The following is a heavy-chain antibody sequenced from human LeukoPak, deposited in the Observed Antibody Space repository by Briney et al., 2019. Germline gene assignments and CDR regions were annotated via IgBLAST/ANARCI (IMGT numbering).Heavy chain of an antibody. D-gene: IGHD2-15*01. V-gene: IGHV4-34*01. CDR1: GGSFSGYY. Sequence: PSETLSLTCAVYGGSFSGYYWSWIRQPPGEGLEWIGEINHSGSTNYNPSLKSRVTISVDTSKNQFSLKLSSVTAADTAVYYCARVPLKGRYCSGGSCYLNFYYYYGMDVWGKGTTVTVSS. J-gene: IGHJ6*04. CDR3: ARVPLKGRYCSGGSCYLNFYYYYGMDV. CDR2: INHSGST.